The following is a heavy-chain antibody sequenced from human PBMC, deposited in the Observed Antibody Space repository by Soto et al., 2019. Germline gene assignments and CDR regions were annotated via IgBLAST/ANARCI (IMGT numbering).Heavy chain of an antibody. CDR3: AHRRLTTGFHAFDI. V-gene: IGHV2-5*01. J-gene: IGHJ3*02. Sequence: QITLKESGPTLVKPTQTLTLTCTFSGFSLSTSGVGVGWIRQPPGKALEWLALIYWNDDKRYSPSLKSRLTITKDTSKNQVVLTMTNMDPVDTGSYYCAHRRLTTGFHAFDIWGQGTMVTVSS. CDR1: GFSLSTSGVG. CDR2: IYWNDDK. D-gene: IGHD4-17*01.